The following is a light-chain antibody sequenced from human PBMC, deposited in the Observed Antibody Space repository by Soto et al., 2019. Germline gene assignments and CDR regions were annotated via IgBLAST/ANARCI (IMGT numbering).Light chain of an antibody. J-gene: IGKJ1*01. Sequence: EIVMTQSPATLSVSPGERATLSCRASQSVSSNLAWYQQKPGQAPRPLIYGASTRATGTPARFSGSASGTEFTLTISSLQSEDFAVYYCQQYNNWPRWTFGQGTKVEIK. CDR3: QQYNNWPRWT. CDR1: QSVSSN. V-gene: IGKV3-15*01. CDR2: GAS.